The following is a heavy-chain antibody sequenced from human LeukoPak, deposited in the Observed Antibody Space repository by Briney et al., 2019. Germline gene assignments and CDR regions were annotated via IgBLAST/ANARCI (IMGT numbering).Heavy chain of an antibody. CDR1: GYTFTGYY. CDR3: ARDMGRITMIVVFDP. V-gene: IGHV1-2*02. D-gene: IGHD3-22*01. J-gene: IGHJ5*02. CDR2: INPNSGGT. Sequence: ASVKVSCKASGYTFTGYYMHWVRQAPGQGLEWMGWINPNSGGTNYAQKFQGRVTMTRDTSISTAYMELSRLRSDDTAVYYCARDMGRITMIVVFDPWGQGTLVTVSS.